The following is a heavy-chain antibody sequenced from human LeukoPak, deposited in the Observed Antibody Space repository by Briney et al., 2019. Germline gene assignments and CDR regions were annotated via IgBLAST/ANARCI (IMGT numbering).Heavy chain of an antibody. CDR3: ARQTYYYGSGSYDY. V-gene: IGHV6-1*01. CDR1: GDSVSRTDAG. CDR2: TYYRSKWYN. Sequence: SQTLSLTCAISGDSVSRTDAGWNWIRQSPSRGLEWLGRTYYRSKWYNDYAVSVKSRITINPDTSKNQFSLQLNSVTPEDTAVYYCARQTYYYGSGSYDYWGQGTLVTVSS. D-gene: IGHD3-10*01. J-gene: IGHJ4*02.